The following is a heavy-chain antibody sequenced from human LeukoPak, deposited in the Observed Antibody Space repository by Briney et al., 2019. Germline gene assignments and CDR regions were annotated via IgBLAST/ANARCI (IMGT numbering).Heavy chain of an antibody. CDR3: ARDLEYSYGQGYY. Sequence: GGSLRLSCAASGFTFSSYSMNWVRQAPGKGLEWVSSISSSSSYIYYADSVKGRFTISRDNAKNSLYLQMNSLRAEDTAVYYCARDLEYSYGQGYYWGQGTLVTVSS. V-gene: IGHV3-21*01. J-gene: IGHJ4*02. D-gene: IGHD5-18*01. CDR2: ISSSSSYI. CDR1: GFTFSSYS.